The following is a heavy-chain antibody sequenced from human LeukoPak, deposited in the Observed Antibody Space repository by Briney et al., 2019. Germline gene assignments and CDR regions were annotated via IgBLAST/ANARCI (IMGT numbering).Heavy chain of an antibody. Sequence: LRLSCAASGFTFSSYAMSWVRQHPGKGLEWIGYIYYSGSTYYNPSLKSRVTISVDTSKNQFSLKLSSVTAADTAVYYCASLRGLRYSDSSGYYYHFDCWGQGTLVTVSS. J-gene: IGHJ4*02. D-gene: IGHD3-22*01. CDR3: ASLRGLRYSDSSGYYYHFDC. CDR1: GFTFSSYA. CDR2: IYYSGST. V-gene: IGHV4-31*02.